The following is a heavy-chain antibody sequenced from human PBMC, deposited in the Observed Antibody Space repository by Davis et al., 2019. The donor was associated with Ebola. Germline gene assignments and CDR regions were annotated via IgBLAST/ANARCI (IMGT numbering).Heavy chain of an antibody. J-gene: IGHJ4*02. CDR1: GFVFSSYV. V-gene: IGHV3-23*01. Sequence: GESLKISCAASGFVFSSYVMSWVRRAPGKGLEWVSTLGLSADTYYADSVKGRFTISSDNSKNTLYLQMNSLRAEDTAVYYCASTHYGEFHYIDYWGQGTLVTVSS. CDR2: LGLSADT. CDR3: ASTHYGEFHYIDY. D-gene: IGHD4-17*01.